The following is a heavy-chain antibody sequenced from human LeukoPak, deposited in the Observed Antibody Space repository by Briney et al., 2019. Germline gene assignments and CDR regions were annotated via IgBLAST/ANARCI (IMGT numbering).Heavy chain of an antibody. J-gene: IGHJ4*02. CDR2: ISGSAGST. CDR3: AKEAGSGAYSGSYSFDY. D-gene: IGHD1-26*01. CDR1: GYTFSCYA. Sequence: PGGSLRLSCAASGYTFSCYAMSWVRQAPGKGLEWVSGISGSAGSTYYADSVKGRFTISRDNSKNTLYLQMNSLRPEDTGVYYCAKEAGSGAYSGSYSFDYWGQGTLVTVSS. V-gene: IGHV3-23*01.